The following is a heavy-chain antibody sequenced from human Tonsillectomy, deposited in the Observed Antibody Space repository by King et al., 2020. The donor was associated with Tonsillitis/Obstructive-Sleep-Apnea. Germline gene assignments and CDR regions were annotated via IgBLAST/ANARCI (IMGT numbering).Heavy chain of an antibody. J-gene: IGHJ4*02. CDR1: GFTFSDHY. V-gene: IGHV3-72*01. Sequence: VQLVESGGGLVQPGGSLRLSCAASGFTFSDHYMDWVRQAPGKGLEWVGRTRNKAHSYNTEYAASVKGRFTIARDDSENSLYLQMNSLKTEDTAVYYCARVRTSSPVYTLDYWGQGTLVTVSS. CDR2: TRNKAHSYNT. CDR3: ARVRTSSPVYTLDY. D-gene: IGHD2-2*01.